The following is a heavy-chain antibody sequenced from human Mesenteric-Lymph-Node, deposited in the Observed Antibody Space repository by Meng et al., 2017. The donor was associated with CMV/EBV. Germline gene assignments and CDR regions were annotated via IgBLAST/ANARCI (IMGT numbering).Heavy chain of an antibody. J-gene: IGHJ5*02. D-gene: IGHD5/OR15-5a*01. CDR2: MNPNSGNT. Sequence: ASVKVSCKASGYTFTNYDIMWVRQAAGQGLEWVGWMNPNSGNTSYAQKFQGRVTMTRNTAMSIAYMELSSLRSEDTAVYYCARGLVYINWFGPWGQGTLVTVSS. CDR3: ARGLVYINWFGP. V-gene: IGHV1-8*01. CDR1: GYTFTNYD.